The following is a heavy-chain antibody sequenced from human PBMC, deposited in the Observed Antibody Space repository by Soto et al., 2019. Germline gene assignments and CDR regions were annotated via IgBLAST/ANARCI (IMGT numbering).Heavy chain of an antibody. V-gene: IGHV3-21*06. Sequence: PGGSLRLSCAASGFTFTRYSMNWVRQAPGKGLEWVSSISSTTNYIYYGDSMKGRFTVSRDNAKNSLYLEMNSLRAEDTAVYYCARESEDLTSNFDYWGQGTLVTVSS. CDR1: GFTFTRYS. D-gene: IGHD7-27*01. CDR2: ISSTTNYI. J-gene: IGHJ4*02. CDR3: ARESEDLTSNFDY.